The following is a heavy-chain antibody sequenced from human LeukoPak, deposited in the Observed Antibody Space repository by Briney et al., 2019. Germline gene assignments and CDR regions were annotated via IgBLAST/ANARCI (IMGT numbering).Heavy chain of an antibody. CDR3: ARESTVTIGFDY. CDR1: GGTFSSYA. D-gene: IGHD4-17*01. Sequence: SVKVSCKASGGTFSSYAISWVRQAPGQGLEWMGGIIPIFGTANYAQTFQGRVTITTDESTSTAYMELSSLRAEDTAVYYCARESTVTIGFDYWGQGTLVTVSS. J-gene: IGHJ4*02. CDR2: IIPIFGTA. V-gene: IGHV1-69*05.